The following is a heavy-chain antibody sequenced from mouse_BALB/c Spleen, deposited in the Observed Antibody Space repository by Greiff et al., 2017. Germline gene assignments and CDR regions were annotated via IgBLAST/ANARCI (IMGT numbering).Heavy chain of an antibody. V-gene: IGHV1-63*02. CDR1: GYTFTNYW. CDR3: AAYDGNYEGFDY. CDR2: IYPGGGYT. J-gene: IGHJ2*01. Sequence: QVQLQQSGAELVRPGTSVKMSCKAAGYTFTNYWIGWVKQRPGHGLEWIGDIYPGGGYTNYNGKFKGKATLTADKSSSTAYMQLSSLTSVDSAVYFCAAYDGNYEGFDYWGQGTTLTVSS. D-gene: IGHD2-10*01.